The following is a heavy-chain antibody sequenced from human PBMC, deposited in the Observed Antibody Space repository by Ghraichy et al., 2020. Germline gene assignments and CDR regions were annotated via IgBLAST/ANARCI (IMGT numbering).Heavy chain of an antibody. CDR3: ARNIPVTTLGY. V-gene: IGHV3-66*01. CDR2: IYSGGST. CDR1: GLTVGNNY. Sequence: GESLNISCAASGLTVGNNYMTWLRQAPGKGLELVSLIYSGGSTYYADSVKGRFTISRDNSKNTLYLQMNSLRAEDTAVYYCARNIPVTTLGYWGQGTLVTVSS. J-gene: IGHJ4*02. D-gene: IGHD4-17*01.